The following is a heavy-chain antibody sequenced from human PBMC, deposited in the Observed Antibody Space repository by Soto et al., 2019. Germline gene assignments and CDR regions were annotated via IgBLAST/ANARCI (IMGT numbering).Heavy chain of an antibody. CDR3: ARVKSSSFSAVRYHGMDV. V-gene: IGHV1-2*02. CDR2: INPNSGGT. CDR1: GYTFTGYY. Sequence: GASVKVSCKASGYTFTGYYMHWVRQAPGQGLEWMGWINPNSGGTNYAQKFQGRVTMTRDTSISTAYMELSRLRSDDTAVYYCARVKSSSFSAVRYHGMDVWGQGTTVTVSS. D-gene: IGHD6-13*01. J-gene: IGHJ6*02.